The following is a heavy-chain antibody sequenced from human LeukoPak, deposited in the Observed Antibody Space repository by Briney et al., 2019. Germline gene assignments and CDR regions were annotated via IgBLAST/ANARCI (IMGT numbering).Heavy chain of an antibody. CDR3: ASSMVRGVPDLGYYGMDV. Sequence: GESLKISCKGSGYSFTSYWIGWVRQMPGKGLEWMGILYPGDSDTRYSPSFQGQVTISADKSISTAYLQWSSLKASDTAMYYCASSMVRGVPDLGYYGMDVWGQGATVTVSS. CDR2: LYPGDSDT. J-gene: IGHJ6*02. V-gene: IGHV5-51*01. CDR1: GYSFTSYW. D-gene: IGHD3-10*01.